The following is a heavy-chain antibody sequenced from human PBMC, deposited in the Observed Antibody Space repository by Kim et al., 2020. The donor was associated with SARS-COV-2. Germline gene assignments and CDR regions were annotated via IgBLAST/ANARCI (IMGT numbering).Heavy chain of an antibody. V-gene: IGHV1-2*02. CDR3: ARNSDPDY. J-gene: IGHJ4*02. CDR2: INPNGGET. D-gene: IGHD2-21*01. Sequence: ASVKVSCKVSGYNFNDHYIHWVRQAPGQGLEWMGWINPNGGETKYAEKFHGKASMTRDMSTNTAYVELYSLSFDDTAVYYCARNSDPDYLGQGTLVTVP. CDR1: GYNFNDHY.